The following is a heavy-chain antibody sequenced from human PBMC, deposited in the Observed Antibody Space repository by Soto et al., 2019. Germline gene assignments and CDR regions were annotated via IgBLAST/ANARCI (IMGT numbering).Heavy chain of an antibody. CDR3: ARGRTPIVY. Sequence: QVQLVQSGAEVKKPGASVKVSCKASGYTFTNFGISWVRQAPGQGLEWMGWFSAYNGNTNYAQKFQVRVTMTTDTSTSTAYMEVRRLRFDDAAVDYCARGRTPIVYWGQGALVSVSS. D-gene: IGHD2-15*01. CDR1: GYTFTNFG. V-gene: IGHV1-18*01. CDR2: FSAYNGNT. J-gene: IGHJ4*02.